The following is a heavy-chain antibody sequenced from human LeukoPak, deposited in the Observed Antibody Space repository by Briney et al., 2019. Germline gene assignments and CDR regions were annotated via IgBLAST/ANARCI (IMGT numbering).Heavy chain of an antibody. D-gene: IGHD3-9*01. CDR3: ARGAGLSGVRYFGPVDY. Sequence: GESLKISCKGSGYSFTSYWIGWVRQMPGKGPEWMGIIYPGNSDTRYSPSFQGQVTISADKSISTTYLQWSSLKASDTAIYYCARGAGLSGVRYFGPVDYWGQGTLVAVSS. CDR2: IYPGNSDT. V-gene: IGHV5-51*01. CDR1: GYSFTSYW. J-gene: IGHJ4*02.